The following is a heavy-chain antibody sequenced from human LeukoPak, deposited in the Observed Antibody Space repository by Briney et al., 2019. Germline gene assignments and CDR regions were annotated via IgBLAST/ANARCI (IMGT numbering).Heavy chain of an antibody. Sequence: PGGSLRLSCAASGFTFSSYAMSWVRQAPGKGLEWVALIWHDGSHKFYSNSVRGQFTISRDNSKNTVSLQMNNLTPEYTSVYYCAREIFGSGSYPYFGGQGPLATFS. CDR2: IWHDGSHK. J-gene: IGHJ4*02. CDR1: GFTFSSYA. D-gene: IGHD3-10*01. CDR3: AREIFGSGSYPYF. V-gene: IGHV3-33*08.